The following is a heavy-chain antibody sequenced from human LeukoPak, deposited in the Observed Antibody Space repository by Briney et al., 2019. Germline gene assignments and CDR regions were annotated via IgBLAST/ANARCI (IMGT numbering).Heavy chain of an antibody. CDR2: SYHSGSM. V-gene: IGHV4-30-2*01. J-gene: IGHJ4*02. CDR1: GVSITSGGYS. D-gene: IGHD1-26*01. CDR3: ARVSRGSYHFDY. Sequence: SETLSLTCAVSGVSITSGGYSWNWIRQPPGKGLEWIGYSYHSGSMYYNPSLQSRVTISVDRSKNQISLKLTYATAADTAVYYCARVSRGSYHFDYWGQGALVTVSS.